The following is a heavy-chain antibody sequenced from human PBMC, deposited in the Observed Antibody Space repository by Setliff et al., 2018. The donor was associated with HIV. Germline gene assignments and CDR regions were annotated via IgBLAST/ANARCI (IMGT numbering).Heavy chain of an antibody. CDR1: GYTFTSYY. D-gene: IGHD3-3*01. CDR2: INPSGGST. J-gene: IGHJ3*02. CDR3: ARGDTISGVALDAFDI. V-gene: IGHV1-46*01. Sequence: ASVKVSCKASGYTFTSYYMHWVRQAPGQGLEWMGIINPSGGSTSYAQKFQGRVTMTRDTSTSTVYMEMSSLRSEDTAVYYCARGDTISGVALDAFDIWGQGTMVTVSS.